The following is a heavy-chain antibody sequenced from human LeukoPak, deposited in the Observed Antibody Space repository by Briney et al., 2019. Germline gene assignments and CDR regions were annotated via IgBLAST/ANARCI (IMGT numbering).Heavy chain of an antibody. CDR3: ATIPSSPRHYFDY. CDR1: GFTFSSYG. CDR2: IRYDGSNK. Sequence: GGSLRLSCAASGFTFSSYGMHWVRQAPGKGLEWVAFIRYDGSNKYYADSVKGRFTISRDNSKNTSYLQMNSLRAEDTAVYYCATIPSSPRHYFDYWGQGTLVTVSS. D-gene: IGHD6-13*01. V-gene: IGHV3-30*02. J-gene: IGHJ4*02.